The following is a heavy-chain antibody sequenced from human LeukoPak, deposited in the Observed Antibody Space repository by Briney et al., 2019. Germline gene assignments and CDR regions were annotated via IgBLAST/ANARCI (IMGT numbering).Heavy chain of an antibody. J-gene: IGHJ5*02. CDR3: AREYGSGMDYCDP. CDR2: IYSGGTT. Sequence: GGPLTLSCAASGFSVSSNYMSWLRQAPGKGLEWVSIIYSGGTTYYADSVKGRFTVSRDNSNNTLYLQMNSLRAEDTAVYYCAREYGSGMDYCDPWGQGTLVTVSS. V-gene: IGHV3-53*01. CDR1: GFSVSSNY. D-gene: IGHD3-10*01.